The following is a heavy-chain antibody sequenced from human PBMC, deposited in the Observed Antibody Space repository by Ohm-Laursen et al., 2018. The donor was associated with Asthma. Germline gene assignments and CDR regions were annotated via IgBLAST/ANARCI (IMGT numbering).Heavy chain of an antibody. V-gene: IGHV3-11*06. CDR2: ISRSSRYT. CDR3: TWSFDS. CDR1: GFTFSDYY. J-gene: IGHJ4*02. D-gene: IGHD2-8*01. Sequence: SLRLSCAASGFTFSDYYMSWIRQAPGKGLEWVSYISRSSRYTNYADSVKGRFTISRDNAKNSLYLQMNSLRADDTAVYYCTWSFDSWGQGTPVTVSS.